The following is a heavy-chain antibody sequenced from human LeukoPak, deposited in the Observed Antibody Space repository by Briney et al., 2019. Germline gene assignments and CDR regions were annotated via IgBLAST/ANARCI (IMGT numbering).Heavy chain of an antibody. J-gene: IGHJ4*02. V-gene: IGHV3-23*01. CDR2: ISGSGGST. D-gene: IGHD3-22*01. Sequence: PGGSLRLSCAASGFTFSSYGMHWVRQAPGKGLEWVSAISGSGGSTYYADSVKGRFTISRDNSKNTLYLQMNSLRAEDTAVYYCAKGGREGPYYYDSSGYWLCVYWGQGTLVTVSS. CDR1: GFTFSSYG. CDR3: AKGGREGPYYYDSSGYWLCVY.